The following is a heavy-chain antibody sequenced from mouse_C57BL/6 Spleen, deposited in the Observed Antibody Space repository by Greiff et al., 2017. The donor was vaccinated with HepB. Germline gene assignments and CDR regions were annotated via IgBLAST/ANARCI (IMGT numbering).Heavy chain of an antibody. CDR3: TREEYSNHPFAY. D-gene: IGHD2-5*01. Sequence: VQLQQSGAELVRPGASVTLSCKASGYTFTDYEMHWVKQTPVHGLEWIGAIDPETGGTAYNQKFKGKAILTADTSSSTAYVELRSLTSEDSAVYYYTREEYSNHPFAYWGQGTLVTVSA. CDR2: IDPETGGT. V-gene: IGHV1-15*01. CDR1: GYTFTDYE. J-gene: IGHJ3*01.